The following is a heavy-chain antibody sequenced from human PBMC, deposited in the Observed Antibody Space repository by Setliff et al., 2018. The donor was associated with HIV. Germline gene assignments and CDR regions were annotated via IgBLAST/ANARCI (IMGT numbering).Heavy chain of an antibody. CDR3: AGYSSGYIAPFDI. D-gene: IGHD3-22*01. V-gene: IGHV3-21*01. CDR1: GFMFTSYA. Sequence: GGSLRLSCAASGFMFTSYAMTWVRQAPGKGLEWVSTISGSGSAKYYADSVKGRFTISRDNAKNSLYLQMNSLRAEDTAVYYCAGYSSGYIAPFDIWGQGTMVTVSS. CDR2: ISGSGSAK. J-gene: IGHJ3*02.